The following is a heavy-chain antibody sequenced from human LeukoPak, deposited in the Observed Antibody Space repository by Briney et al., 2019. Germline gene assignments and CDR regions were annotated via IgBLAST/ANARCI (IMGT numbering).Heavy chain of an antibody. Sequence: ASVKVSCKASGYTFTGYYMHWVRQAPGQGLEWMGWINPNSGGTNYAQEFQGRVTMTRDTSISTAYMELSRLRSDDTAVYYCALGGPAAANNWFDPWGQGTLVTVSS. V-gene: IGHV1-2*02. J-gene: IGHJ5*02. D-gene: IGHD6-13*01. CDR3: ALGGPAAANNWFDP. CDR2: INPNSGGT. CDR1: GYTFTGYY.